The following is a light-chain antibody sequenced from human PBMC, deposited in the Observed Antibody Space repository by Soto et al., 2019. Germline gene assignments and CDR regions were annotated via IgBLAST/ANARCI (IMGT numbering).Light chain of an antibody. V-gene: IGKV3-11*01. CDR2: DAS. J-gene: IGKJ3*01. CDR3: QQRTNWFT. Sequence: EIVLTQSPATLSLSPGEGATLSCRASQSVSSYLAWYQQKPGQAPRLLIYDASNRATGIPARFSGSGSGTDFTLTISSLEPEDFAVYYCQQRTNWFTFGPGTKVDNK. CDR1: QSVSSY.